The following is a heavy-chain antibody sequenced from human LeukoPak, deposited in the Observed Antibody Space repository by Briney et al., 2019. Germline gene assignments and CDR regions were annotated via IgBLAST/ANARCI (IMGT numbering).Heavy chain of an antibody. J-gene: IGHJ4*02. V-gene: IGHV3-21*01. D-gene: IGHD5-12*01. Sequence: GGSVRLSCAAPEFTFSDYSMNWVRQAPGKGLEWVSSISSSSTSIYYADSVKGRFTISRDNVKNSLYLQMNSLRAEDTAVYYCARDSGSDLDYWGQGTLVTVSS. CDR2: ISSSSTSI. CDR1: EFTFSDYS. CDR3: ARDSGSDLDY.